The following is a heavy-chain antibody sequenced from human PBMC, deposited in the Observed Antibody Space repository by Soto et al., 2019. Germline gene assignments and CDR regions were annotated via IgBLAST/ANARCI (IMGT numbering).Heavy chain of an antibody. J-gene: IGHJ5*02. Sequence: GGSIRLCTAASELTISNAWMSWIRKAQGKGLEWVGRIKSKTDGGTTDYAAPVKGRFTISRDDSKNTLYLQMNSLKAEDTAVYYCTTEEQLIWFDPWGQGTLVTVSS. CDR2: IKSKTDGGTT. CDR3: TTEEQLIWFDP. V-gene: IGHV3-15*01. D-gene: IGHD6-13*01. CDR1: ELTISNAW.